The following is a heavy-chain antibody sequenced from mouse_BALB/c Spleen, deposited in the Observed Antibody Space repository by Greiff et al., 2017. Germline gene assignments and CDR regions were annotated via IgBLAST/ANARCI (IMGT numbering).Heavy chain of an antibody. D-gene: IGHD2-3*01. CDR3: ARGGWLSAWFAY. J-gene: IGHJ3*01. CDR1: GYTFTSYT. CDR2: INPSSGYT. V-gene: IGHV1-4*02. Sequence: QVQLQQSAAELARPGASVKMSCKASGYTFTSYTMHWVKQRPGQGLEWIGYINPSSGYTEYNQKFKDKTTLTADKSSSTAYMQLSSLTSEDSAVYYCARGGWLSAWFAYWGQGTLVTVSA.